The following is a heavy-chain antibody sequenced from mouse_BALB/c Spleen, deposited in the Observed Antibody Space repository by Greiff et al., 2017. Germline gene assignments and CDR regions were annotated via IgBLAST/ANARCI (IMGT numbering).Heavy chain of an antibody. J-gene: IGHJ1*01. Sequence: SGPELVKPGASVKISCKASGYTFTDYNMHWVKQSHGKSLEWIGYIYPYNGGTGYNQKFKSKATLTVDNSSSTAYMELRSLTSEDSAVYYCARNGNYPLYWYFDVWGAGTTVTVSS. CDR2: IYPYNGGT. CDR1: GYTFTDYN. V-gene: IGHV1S29*02. D-gene: IGHD2-1*01. CDR3: ARNGNYPLYWYFDV.